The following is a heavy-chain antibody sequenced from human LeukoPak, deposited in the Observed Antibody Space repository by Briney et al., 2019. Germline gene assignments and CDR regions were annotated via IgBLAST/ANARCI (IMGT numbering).Heavy chain of an antibody. Sequence: SVKVSCKASGGTFSSYAISWVRQAPGQGLGWMGSIIPILGIANYAQKFQGRVTITADKSTSTAYMELSSLRSEDTAVYYCARGLGNYDFWSGYYPQFDYWGQGTLVTVSS. CDR1: GGTFSSYA. J-gene: IGHJ4*02. CDR3: ARGLGNYDFWSGYYPQFDY. V-gene: IGHV1-69*04. CDR2: IIPILGIA. D-gene: IGHD3-3*01.